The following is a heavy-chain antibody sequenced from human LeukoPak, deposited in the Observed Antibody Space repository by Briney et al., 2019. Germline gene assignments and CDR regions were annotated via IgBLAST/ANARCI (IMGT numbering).Heavy chain of an antibody. CDR2: IYYSGST. J-gene: IGHJ4*02. D-gene: IGHD6-13*01. V-gene: IGHV4-39*07. CDR1: GGSISSSSYY. Sequence: SETLSLTCTVSGGSISSSSYYWGWIRQPPGKGLEWIGSIYYSGSTYYNPSLKSRVTISVDTSKNQFSLKLSSVTAADTAVYYCARAKGIAAAGTADYWGQGTLVTVSS. CDR3: ARAKGIAAAGTADY.